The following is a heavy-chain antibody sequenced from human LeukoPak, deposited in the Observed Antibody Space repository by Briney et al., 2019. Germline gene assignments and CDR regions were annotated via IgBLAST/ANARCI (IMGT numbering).Heavy chain of an antibody. CDR3: ARDSLRTALYYMDV. CDR2: ISSTSSYI. CDR1: GFTFSGYS. V-gene: IGHV3-21*01. Sequence: GGSLRLSCAASGFTFSGYSMTWVRQAPGKGLEWVSSISSTSSYIYYADSLKGRFTISRDNTKNSLFLQMNSLRAEDTAVYYCARDSLRTALYYMDVWGKGTTVTVSS. J-gene: IGHJ6*03.